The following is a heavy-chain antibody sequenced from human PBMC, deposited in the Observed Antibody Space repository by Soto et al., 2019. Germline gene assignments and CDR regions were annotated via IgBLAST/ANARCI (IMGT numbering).Heavy chain of an antibody. CDR1: GGSISSGGYY. J-gene: IGHJ2*01. CDR2: IYYSGST. D-gene: IGHD3-22*01. V-gene: IGHV4-31*03. Sequence: SETLSLTCTVSGGSISSGGYYWSWIRQHPGKGLEWIGYIYYSGSTYYNPSLKSRVTISVDTSKNQFSLKLSSVTAADTAVYYCATVYYHDPSGYSLDNWYFDIWGRGTLVTVSS. CDR3: ATVYYHDPSGYSLDNWYFDI.